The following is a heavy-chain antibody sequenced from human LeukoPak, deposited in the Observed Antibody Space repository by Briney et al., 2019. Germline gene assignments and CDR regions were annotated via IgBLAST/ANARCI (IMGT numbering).Heavy chain of an antibody. Sequence: SETLSLTCTVSGGSISSSSYYWGWIRQPPGKGLEWIGSIYYSGSTYYNPSLKSRVTISVDTSKNQFSLKLSSVTAADTAVYYCARLSYGSGVVNWFDPWGQGTLVTVSS. D-gene: IGHD3-10*01. CDR2: IYYSGST. CDR1: GGSISSSSYY. V-gene: IGHV4-39*07. CDR3: ARLSYGSGVVNWFDP. J-gene: IGHJ5*02.